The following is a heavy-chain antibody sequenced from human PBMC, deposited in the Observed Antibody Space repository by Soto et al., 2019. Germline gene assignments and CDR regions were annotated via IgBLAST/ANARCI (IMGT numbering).Heavy chain of an antibody. CDR2: IYPGDSDT. J-gene: IGHJ6*04. CDR3: ARLPLEYRSASGVGYYYYFGMGV. CDR1: GYSFTSYW. D-gene: IGHD6-6*01. V-gene: IGHV5-51*01. Sequence: PGESLKISCKGSGYSFTSYWIGWVRQMPGKGLEWMGIIYPGDSDTRYSPSFQGQVTISADKSISTAYLQWSSLKASDTAMYYCARLPLEYRSASGVGYYYYFGMGVWGKGTTATAPS.